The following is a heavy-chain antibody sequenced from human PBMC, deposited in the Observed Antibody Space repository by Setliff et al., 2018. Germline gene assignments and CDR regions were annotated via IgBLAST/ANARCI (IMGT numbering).Heavy chain of an antibody. CDR3: ARHIWGAKMQLPHDVFDI. Sequence: PSETLSLPCAVSYYSISSGYYWGWIRQPPGKGLEWIGSMYHSGSTYYSPSLESRVTISVDMSKNHLSLKLSSVTAADTAVYYCARHIWGAKMQLPHDVFDIWGQGTMVTVSS. CDR1: YYSISSGYY. V-gene: IGHV4-38-2*01. D-gene: IGHD2-2*01. CDR2: MYHSGST. J-gene: IGHJ3*02.